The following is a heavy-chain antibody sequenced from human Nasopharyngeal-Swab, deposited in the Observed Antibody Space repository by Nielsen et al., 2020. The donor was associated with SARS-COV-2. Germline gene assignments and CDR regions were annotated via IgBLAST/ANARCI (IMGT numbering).Heavy chain of an antibody. CDR2: IWYDGSNK. J-gene: IGHJ4*02. CDR1: GFNFRSYG. Sequence: GGSLRLCWAGSGFNFRSYGMHWVRQAPGKGLEWVAVIWYDGSNKYYADSVKGRFTISRDNSKNTLYLQMNSLRAEDTAVYYCARDGVDYGDYWGQGTLVTVSS. V-gene: IGHV3-33*01. CDR3: ARDGVDYGDY. D-gene: IGHD3-16*01.